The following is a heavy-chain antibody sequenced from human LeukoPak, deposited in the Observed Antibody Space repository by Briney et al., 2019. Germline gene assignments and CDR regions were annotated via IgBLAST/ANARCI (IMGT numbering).Heavy chain of an antibody. Sequence: SETLSLTCTVSGYSVSSGYYWGWIRQPPGKGLEWIGSMYHSGDTYSNPSLKSRVTISVDTSKNQLSLRLSSVTAADTAVYYCARSKAHLSTSWYGNWFDPWGQRTLVTVSS. CDR1: GYSVSSGYY. J-gene: IGHJ5*02. D-gene: IGHD2-2*01. CDR2: MYHSGDT. CDR3: ARSKAHLSTSWYGNWFDP. V-gene: IGHV4-38-2*02.